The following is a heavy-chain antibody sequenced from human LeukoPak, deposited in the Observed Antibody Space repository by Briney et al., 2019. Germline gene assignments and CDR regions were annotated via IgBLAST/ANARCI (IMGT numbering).Heavy chain of an antibody. CDR1: GYTLTELS. D-gene: IGHD3-22*01. CDR3: ATRHYDTRGYPMGYFDY. J-gene: IGHJ4*02. V-gene: IGHV1-24*01. Sequence: ASVKVSCKVSGYTLTELSMHWVRQAPGKGLEWMGSFDPEDDEIIYAQKFQGRVTMTADTSTDTVYMDLSSLRSEDTAVYYCATRHYDTRGYPMGYFDYWGQGTLVTVSS. CDR2: FDPEDDEI.